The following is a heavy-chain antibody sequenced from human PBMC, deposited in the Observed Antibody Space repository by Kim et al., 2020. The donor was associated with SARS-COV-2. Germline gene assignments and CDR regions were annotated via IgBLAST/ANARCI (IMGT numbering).Heavy chain of an antibody. D-gene: IGHD3-3*01. CDR3: AKDNHYDSWSGSYIDV. Sequence: GGSLRLSCATSGFTFGDYAMHWVRQAPGQGLEWVSGIFWNSGMVLYADSVKGRFTISRDNARNSLYLQMNSLRPEDTALYFCAKDNHYDSWSGSYIDVWGKGTTVTVSS. CDR2: IFWNSGMV. V-gene: IGHV3-9*01. J-gene: IGHJ6*03. CDR1: GFTFGDYA.